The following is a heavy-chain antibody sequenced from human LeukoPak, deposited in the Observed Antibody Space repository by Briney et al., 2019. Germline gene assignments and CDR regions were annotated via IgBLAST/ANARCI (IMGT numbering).Heavy chain of an antibody. CDR1: GFTFSSYW. D-gene: IGHD1/OR15-1a*01. V-gene: IGHV3-74*01. J-gene: IGHJ4*02. CDR3: ARGRLWNIDY. Sequence: GSLRLSCAASGFTFSSYWMHWVRQAPGKGLVWVSRINRDGSSTTYADSVKGRVTISRDNTKSTVYLQMNSLRAEDTAVYYCARGRLWNIDYWGQGTLVTVSS. CDR2: INRDGSST.